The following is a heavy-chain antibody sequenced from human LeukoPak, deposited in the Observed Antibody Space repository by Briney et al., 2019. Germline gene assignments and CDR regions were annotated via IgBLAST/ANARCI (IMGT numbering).Heavy chain of an antibody. CDR1: GYTFTGYY. Sequence: ASVKVSCKASGYTFTGYYMHWVRQAPGQGLEWMGWINPNSGGTNYAQKFQGRVTMTRDTSISTAYMELSRLRSDDTAVHYCVIVVSPADNYYYYMDVWGKGTTVTVSS. CDR2: INPNSGGT. V-gene: IGHV1-2*02. D-gene: IGHD2-2*01. CDR3: VIVVSPADNYYYYMDV. J-gene: IGHJ6*03.